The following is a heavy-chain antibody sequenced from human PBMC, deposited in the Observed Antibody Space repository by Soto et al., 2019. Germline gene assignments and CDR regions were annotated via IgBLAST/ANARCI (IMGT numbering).Heavy chain of an antibody. V-gene: IGHV1-69*01. CDR3: ARPRTVAATNGYDY. Sequence: QVQLVQSGAEVKKVGSSVKVSCKASGATFSRYPIAWVRQAPGHGLEWMGQIIPIFGTISHAQNFQGRITITADESTSTAYMELSSLRSDDTAVYYCARPRTVAATNGYDYWGQGTLVTVAS. J-gene: IGHJ4*02. D-gene: IGHD2-2*03. CDR2: IIPIFGTI. CDR1: GATFSRYP.